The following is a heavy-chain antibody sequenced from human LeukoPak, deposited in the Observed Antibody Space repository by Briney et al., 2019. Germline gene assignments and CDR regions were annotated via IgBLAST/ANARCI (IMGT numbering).Heavy chain of an antibody. CDR3: ARGQGAAVPKVGKNWFDP. CDR1: VGSFSGYH. CDR2: VNESGGT. J-gene: IGHJ5*02. V-gene: IGHV4-34*01. D-gene: IGHD1-26*01. Sequence: SETLSLTCAVYVGSFSGYHWNWIRQPPGKGPEWIGEVNESGGTNINPSLRSRVILSVDTSMNQFSLKLISVTAADTGVYYCARGQGAAVPKVGKNWFDPWGHGTRVIVSP.